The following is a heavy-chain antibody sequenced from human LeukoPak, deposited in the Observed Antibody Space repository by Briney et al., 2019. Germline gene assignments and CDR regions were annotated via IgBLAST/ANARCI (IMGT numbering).Heavy chain of an antibody. J-gene: IGHJ4*02. CDR3: ARHFTSTVTPYFDY. CDR2: IYYSGST. V-gene: IGHV4-59*08. Sequence: SETLSLTCTVSGGSISSYYWSWIRQPPGKGLEWIGYIYYSGSTNYNPSLKSRVTISVDTSKNQFSLKLSSVTAADTAVYYCARHFTSTVTPYFDYWGQGTLVTVSS. CDR1: GGSISSYY. D-gene: IGHD4-17*01.